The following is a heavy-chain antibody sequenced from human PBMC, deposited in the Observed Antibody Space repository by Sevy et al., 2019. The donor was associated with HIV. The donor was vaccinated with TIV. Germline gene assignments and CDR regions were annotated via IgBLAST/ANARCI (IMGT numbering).Heavy chain of an antibody. CDR1: GGSISSYY. V-gene: IGHV4-4*07. Sequence: SETLSLTCTVSGGSISSYYWSWIRQPAGKGLEWIGRIYTSGSTIYNPSLKSRVTMSVDTSKNQFSLKLSSVTAADTAVYYCAGGTVRYGDYTPGYYYGMDVWGQGTTVTVSS. J-gene: IGHJ6*02. CDR3: AGGTVRYGDYTPGYYYGMDV. D-gene: IGHD4-17*01. CDR2: IYTSGST.